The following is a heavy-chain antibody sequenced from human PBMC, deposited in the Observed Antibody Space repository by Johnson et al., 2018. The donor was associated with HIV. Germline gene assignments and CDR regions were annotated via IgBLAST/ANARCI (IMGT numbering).Heavy chain of an antibody. D-gene: IGHD5-24*01. CDR3: AGACVDGYTCDVFDS. J-gene: IGHJ3*02. CDR1: EFTFSSYA. V-gene: IGHV3-23*04. Sequence: VQLVESGGALVQPGGSLRLSCAASEFTFSSYAMSWVRQAPGKGLEWVSTISGSGGSTYYADSVKKGRFTISRDNSNNTLLIQMNRLRAEDTAVFYCAGACVDGYTCDVFDSWGQGTMVTVSS. CDR2: ISGSGGST.